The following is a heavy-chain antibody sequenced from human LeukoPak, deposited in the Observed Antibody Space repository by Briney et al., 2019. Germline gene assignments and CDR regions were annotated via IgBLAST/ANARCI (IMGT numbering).Heavy chain of an antibody. CDR2: VSDSGRS. Sequence: SETLSLTCAVSGGSVRSFYWNWIRQPPGKGLEWIGCVSDSGRSNYNPSLKSRVTISRDTSKNQLSLRLSSVTAADTAIYYCARRGLSAAFDPWGQGTLVTVSS. CDR1: GGSVRSFY. CDR3: ARRGLSAAFDP. D-gene: IGHD4/OR15-4a*01. J-gene: IGHJ5*02. V-gene: IGHV4-59*08.